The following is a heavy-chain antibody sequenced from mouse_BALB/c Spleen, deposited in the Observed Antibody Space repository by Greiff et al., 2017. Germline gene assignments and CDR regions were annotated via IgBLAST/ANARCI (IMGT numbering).Heavy chain of an antibody. Sequence: EVQLVESGPGLVKPSQSLSLTCTVTGYSITSDYAWNWIRQFPGNKLEWMGYISYSGSTSYNPSLKSRISITRDTSKNQFFLQLNSVTTEDTATYYCARSYYEHLPRYFDVWGAGTTVTVSS. CDR1: GYSITSDYA. J-gene: IGHJ1*01. V-gene: IGHV3-2*02. D-gene: IGHD2-10*01. CDR2: ISYSGST. CDR3: ARSYYEHLPRYFDV.